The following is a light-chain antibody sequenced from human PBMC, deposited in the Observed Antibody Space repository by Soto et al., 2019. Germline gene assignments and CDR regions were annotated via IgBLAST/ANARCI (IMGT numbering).Light chain of an antibody. V-gene: IGLV1-44*01. Sequence: QSVLNQPPSASGPPGQRVTFSCSGSSSNIGGNTVSWFQHLPRTAPKLLIFSNSQRPSGVPDRFSGDKSGTSASLAISGLQSEDEANYYCATWDDGVSAYVCGPGTKLTVL. CDR3: ATWDDGVSAYV. CDR1: SSNIGGNT. J-gene: IGLJ1*01. CDR2: SNS.